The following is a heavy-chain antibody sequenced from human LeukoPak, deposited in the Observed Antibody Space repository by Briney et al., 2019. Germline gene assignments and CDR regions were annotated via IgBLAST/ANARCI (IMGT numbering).Heavy chain of an antibody. CDR3: ARGRRRITMME. V-gene: IGHV4-30-4*01. CDR1: GGSISSGDYY. Sequence: PSETLSLTCTVSGGSISSGDYYWSWIRQPPGTGLEWIGYIYYSGSTYYNPSLKSRVTISVDTSKNQFSLKQSSVTAADTAVYYCARGRRRITMMEWGQGTLVTVSS. D-gene: IGHD3-22*01. CDR2: IYYSGST. J-gene: IGHJ4*02.